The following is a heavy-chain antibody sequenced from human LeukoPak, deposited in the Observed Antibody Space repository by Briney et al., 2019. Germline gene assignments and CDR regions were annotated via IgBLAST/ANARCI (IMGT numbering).Heavy chain of an antibody. CDR2: IYPGDSDT. CDR1: GYSFTSYW. CDR3: ARHRGKILTGYSNYYYYMDV. D-gene: IGHD3-9*01. J-gene: IGHJ6*03. V-gene: IGHV5-51*01. Sequence: HGESLKISCKGSGYSFTSYWIGWVRQLPGKGLEWMGIIYPGDSDTRYSPSFQGQVTISADKSISTAYLQWSSLKASDTAMYYCARHRGKILTGYSNYYYYMDVWGKGTTVTVSS.